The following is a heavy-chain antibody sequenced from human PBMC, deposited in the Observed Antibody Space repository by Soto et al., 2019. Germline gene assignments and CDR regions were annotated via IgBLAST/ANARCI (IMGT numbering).Heavy chain of an antibody. D-gene: IGHD3-22*01. J-gene: IGHJ5*02. CDR2: INPSGGST. Sequence: ASVEVSCKASGYTFTSYYMHWVRQAPGQGLEWMGIINPSGGSTSYAQKFQGRVTMTRDTSTSTVYMELSSLRSEDTAVYYCARGVFGYYDSSGRGVNWFDPWGQGTLFTVSS. CDR3: ARGVFGYYDSSGRGVNWFDP. V-gene: IGHV1-46*01. CDR1: GYTFTSYY.